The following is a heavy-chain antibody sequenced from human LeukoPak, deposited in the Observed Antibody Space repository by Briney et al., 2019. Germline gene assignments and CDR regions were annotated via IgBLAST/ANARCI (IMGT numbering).Heavy chain of an antibody. V-gene: IGHV4-61*01. J-gene: IGHJ4*02. Sequence: SETLSLTCTVPGGSISSSSYYWSWIRQPPGRGLEWIGYIYYSGSTNYNPSLKSRVTISVDTSKNQFSLKLSSVTAADTAVYYCARDQYYYDSSGYLFDYWGQGTLVTVSS. CDR1: GGSISSSSYY. CDR2: IYYSGST. D-gene: IGHD3-22*01. CDR3: ARDQYYYDSSGYLFDY.